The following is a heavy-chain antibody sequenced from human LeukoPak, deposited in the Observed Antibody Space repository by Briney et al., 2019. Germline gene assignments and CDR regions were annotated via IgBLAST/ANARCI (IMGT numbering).Heavy chain of an antibody. CDR3: ARDPKIAARPRYYYMDV. Sequence: PSETLSLTCTVSGGSISSSSYYWGWIRQPPGKGLEWIGSIYYSGSTYYNPSLKSRVTISVDTSKNQFSLKLSSVTAADTAVYYCARDPKIAARPRYYYMDVWGKGTTVTVSS. D-gene: IGHD6-6*01. CDR1: GGSISSSSYY. V-gene: IGHV4-39*07. J-gene: IGHJ6*03. CDR2: IYYSGST.